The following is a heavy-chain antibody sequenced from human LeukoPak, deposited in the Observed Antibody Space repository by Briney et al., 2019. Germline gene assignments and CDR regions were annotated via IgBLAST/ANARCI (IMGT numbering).Heavy chain of an antibody. Sequence: GGSLRLSCAASGFTFGDYGMSWVRQAPGKGLEWVSSINWNGGNTAYADSVKGRFTISRDTAKDSLYLQLNSLRAEDTALYYCARDRGWLQYIDYWGQGILVTVSS. CDR2: INWNGGNT. J-gene: IGHJ4*02. CDR3: ARDRGWLQYIDY. CDR1: GFTFGDYG. D-gene: IGHD5-24*01. V-gene: IGHV3-20*04.